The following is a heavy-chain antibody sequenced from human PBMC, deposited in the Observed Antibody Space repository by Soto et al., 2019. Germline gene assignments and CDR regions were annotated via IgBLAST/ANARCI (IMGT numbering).Heavy chain of an antibody. J-gene: IGHJ6*02. CDR3: ARVVGHCSSTSCYRYYGMDV. CDR1: GFTFSSYA. V-gene: IGHV3-30-3*01. CDR2: ISYDGSNK. D-gene: IGHD2-2*02. Sequence: GGSLRLSCAASGFTFSSYAMHWFRQAPGKGLEWVAVISYDGSNKYYADSMKGRFTISRDNSKNTLYLQMNSLRAEDTAVYYCARVVGHCSSTSCYRYYGMDVWGQGTTVTVSS.